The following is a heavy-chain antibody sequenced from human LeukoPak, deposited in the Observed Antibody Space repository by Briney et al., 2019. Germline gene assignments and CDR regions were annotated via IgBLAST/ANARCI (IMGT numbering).Heavy chain of an antibody. V-gene: IGHV3-53*01. D-gene: IGHD2-21*01. CDR2: IYSGGST. J-gene: IGHJ4*02. CDR1: GFTVSSNY. Sequence: PGGSLRLSCAASGFTVSSNYMSWVRQAPGKGLEWASVIYSGGSTYYADSVKGRFTISRDNSKNTLYLQMNSLRAEDTAVYYCARAYLADSPYFDYWGQGTLVTVSS. CDR3: ARAYLADSPYFDY.